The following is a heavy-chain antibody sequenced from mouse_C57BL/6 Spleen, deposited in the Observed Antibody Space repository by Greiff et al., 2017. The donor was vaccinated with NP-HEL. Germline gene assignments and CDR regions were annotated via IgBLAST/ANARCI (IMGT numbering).Heavy chain of an antibody. CDR2: IYPSTGGT. D-gene: IGHD6-1*01. CDR3: TRIAPEWYFDD. Sequence: VQLQQSGAELVRPGASVTLSCKASGYTFTGYEMHWVKQTPVHGLEWIGAIYPSTGGTHYNQKFKDKARLTADKSSSTAYMQLRSLTSEDSAVYYCTRIAPEWYFDDWGTGTTVTVSA. CDR1: GYTFTGYE. J-gene: IGHJ1*03. V-gene: IGHV1-15*01.